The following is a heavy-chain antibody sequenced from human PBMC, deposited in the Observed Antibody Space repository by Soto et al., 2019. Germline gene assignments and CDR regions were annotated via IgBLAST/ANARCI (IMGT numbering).Heavy chain of an antibody. CDR3: AREERGAGQFDY. D-gene: IGHD1-26*01. CDR1: GGSISSYY. J-gene: IGHJ4*02. CDR2: IYYSGST. V-gene: IGHV4-59*12. Sequence: PSETLSLTCTVSGGSISSYYWSWIRQPPGKGLEWIGYIYYSGSTNYNPSLKSRATISVDTSKNQFSLKLSSVTAADTAVYYCAREERGAGQFDYWGQGTLVTVSS.